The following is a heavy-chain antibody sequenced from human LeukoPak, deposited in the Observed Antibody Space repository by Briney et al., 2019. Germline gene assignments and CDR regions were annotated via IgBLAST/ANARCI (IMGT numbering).Heavy chain of an antibody. Sequence: GVSLRLSCAASVFPFGTYAMIWLRQAPGKGLQWVSSISGSAYITYYADSVKGRFTVSRDNSKNTLYLQMNSLRAEDTAVYYCAKGSNSWNYAYCDYWGQGTLVTVSS. CDR2: ISGSAYIT. J-gene: IGHJ4*02. D-gene: IGHD1-7*01. CDR1: VFPFGTYA. V-gene: IGHV3-23*01. CDR3: AKGSNSWNYAYCDY.